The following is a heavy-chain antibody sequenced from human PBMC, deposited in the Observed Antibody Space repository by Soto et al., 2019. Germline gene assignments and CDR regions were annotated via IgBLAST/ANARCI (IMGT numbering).Heavy chain of an antibody. J-gene: IGHJ4*02. V-gene: IGHV1-69*06. CDR3: AREGRAKKAGYNGLASLGY. CDR1: GSRFSNYV. D-gene: IGHD2-2*02. Sequence: QVQLVQSGAEVKTPGSSLKVSCTVSGSRFSNYVISWVRQAPGHGLEWLGRIIPIFNTTQYAQKFQGRVTITADKSTNTASLELSSLSSDDTDVYYGAREGRAKKAGYNGLASLGYWRQGPLPTASS. CDR2: IIPIFNTT.